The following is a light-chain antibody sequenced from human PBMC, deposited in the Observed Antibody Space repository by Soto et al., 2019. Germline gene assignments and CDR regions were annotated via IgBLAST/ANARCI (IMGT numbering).Light chain of an antibody. CDR1: QSLVDW. V-gene: IGKV1-5*03. J-gene: IGKJ4*01. CDR3: QEYNVFPVT. Sequence: LSASVKDRVTITCRASQSLVDWLAWYQQKPGKAPKLLIYRASNLESGVPSRLSGSGFGTEFTLPISSLQPDDFVPYYCQEYNVFPVTFGVGTKVDI. CDR2: RAS.